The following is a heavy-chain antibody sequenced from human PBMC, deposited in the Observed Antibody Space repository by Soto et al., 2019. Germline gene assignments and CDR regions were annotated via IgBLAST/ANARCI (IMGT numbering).Heavy chain of an antibody. J-gene: IGHJ4*02. V-gene: IGHV4-31*03. CDR2: IYYSGST. CDR3: AGWVRATYFDN. Sequence: QVQLQESGPGLVKPSQTLSLTCTVSGGSISSGGYSWSWIRQHPGKGLEWIGYIYYSGSTYYNPSLKRRVNISVDTSKNQFSLMLRSVTAAETAVYCCAGWVRATYFDNWGQGTLVTVSS. CDR1: GGSISSGGYS. D-gene: IGHD1-26*01.